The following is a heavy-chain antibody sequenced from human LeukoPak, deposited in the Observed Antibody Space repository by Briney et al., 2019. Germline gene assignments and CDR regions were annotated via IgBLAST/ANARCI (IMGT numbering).Heavy chain of an antibody. CDR2: ISYDGSNK. CDR1: GFTFSSYG. V-gene: IGHV3-30*18. J-gene: IGHJ3*02. CDR3: AKLIYSVLPDAFDI. Sequence: GRSLRLSCAASGFTFSSYGMHWVRQAPGKGLEWVAVISYDGSNKYYADSVKGRFTISRDNSKNTLYLQMNSLRAEDTAVYYCAKLIYSVLPDAFDIWGQGTMVTVSS. D-gene: IGHD3-10*01.